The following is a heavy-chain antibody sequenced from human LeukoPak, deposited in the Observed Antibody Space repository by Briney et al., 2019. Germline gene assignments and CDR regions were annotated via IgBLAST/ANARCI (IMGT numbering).Heavy chain of an antibody. J-gene: IGHJ3*02. CDR2: INPNSGGT. V-gene: IGHV1-2*02. D-gene: IGHD2-2*01. Sequence: ASVKVSCEASRYTFAGYYTHWVRQAPEQGLEWMGWINPNSGGTNYAQKFQGRVTMTRDMSISTAYMELSRLRSDDTAVYYCARKDIVVLPTVITAFDIWGQGTMVTVSS. CDR1: RYTFAGYY. CDR3: ARKDIVVLPTVITAFDI.